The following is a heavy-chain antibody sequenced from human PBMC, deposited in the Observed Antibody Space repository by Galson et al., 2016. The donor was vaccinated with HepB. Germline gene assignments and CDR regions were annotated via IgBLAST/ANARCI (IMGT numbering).Heavy chain of an antibody. V-gene: IGHV1-3*01. CDR2: INAGNGDT. CDR1: GYTFTSYA. D-gene: IGHD1-14*01. J-gene: IGHJ4*02. CDR3: ARNPPGTTRFDK. Sequence: SVKVSCKASGYTFTSYALHWVRQAPGQGLEWMGWINAGNGDTQYSKNFQDRVTLTKDTSANIAYMELSSLRSEDTAVYFCARNPPGTTRFDKWGQGTLVTVSS.